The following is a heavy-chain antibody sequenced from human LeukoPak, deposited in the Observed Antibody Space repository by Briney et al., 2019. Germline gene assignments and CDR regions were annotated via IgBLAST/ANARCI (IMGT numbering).Heavy chain of an antibody. CDR2: ISGSGDTT. Sequence: GGSLRLSCATSRFTFSNYAMTWVRQAPGKGLEWVSGISGSGDTTYYADSVKGRFTISRDNSKNTMYLQMNSLRAEDTAVYYCAKLAGKGVALPNPIGYFDYWGQGTLVTVSS. V-gene: IGHV3-23*01. J-gene: IGHJ4*02. D-gene: IGHD3-10*01. CDR3: AKLAGKGVALPNPIGYFDY. CDR1: RFTFSNYA.